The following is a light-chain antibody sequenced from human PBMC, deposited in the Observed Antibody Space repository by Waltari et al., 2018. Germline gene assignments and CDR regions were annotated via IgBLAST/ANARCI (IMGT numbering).Light chain of an antibody. CDR3: QVWDGSTVT. CDR1: NLGEKY. J-gene: IGLJ2*01. Sequence: SYELTQPPSVSVSPGPAASITCSGDNLGEKYVCWYQQKPGQSPVLVIYEDRKRPSGIPERFSGSNSGNTATLTISGTQALDEADYYCQVWDGSTVTFGGGTKVTVL. CDR2: EDR. V-gene: IGLV3-1*01.